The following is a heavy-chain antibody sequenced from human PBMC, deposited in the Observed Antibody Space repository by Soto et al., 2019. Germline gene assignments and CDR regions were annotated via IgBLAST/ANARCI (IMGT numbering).Heavy chain of an antibody. CDR2: INWNGGST. J-gene: IGHJ6*03. D-gene: IGHD3-10*01. CDR3: AIDYYYGAASPNHYHYYYDYSMDI. Sequence: EVQLVESGGGVVRPGGSLRLSCAASGFTFDDYGMSWVRQAPGKGLEWVSGINWNGGSTGYGDSVKGRFSISRDNAKNSLYLQLNSLRAEDTASYHCAIDYYYGAASPNHYHYYYDYSMDIWGKESTDSVSS. V-gene: IGHV3-20*01. CDR1: GFTFDDYG.